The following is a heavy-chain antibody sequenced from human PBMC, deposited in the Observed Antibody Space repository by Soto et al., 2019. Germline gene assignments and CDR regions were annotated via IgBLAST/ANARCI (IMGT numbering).Heavy chain of an antibody. CDR2: INWNGGST. Sequence: GGSLRLSCAASGFTCDDYGMSWVRQAPGKGLEWVSGINWNGGSTGYADSVKGRFTISRDNAKNSLYLQMNSLRAEDTALYYCARGCYAFFWAHFDYWGQGTLVTVSS. V-gene: IGHV3-20*04. D-gene: IGHD3-3*01. CDR3: ARGCYAFFWAHFDY. J-gene: IGHJ4*02. CDR1: GFTCDDYG.